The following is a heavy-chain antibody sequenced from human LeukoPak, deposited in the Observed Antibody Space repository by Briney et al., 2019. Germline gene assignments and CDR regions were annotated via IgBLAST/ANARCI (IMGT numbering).Heavy chain of an antibody. Sequence: SVKVSCKASGGTFSSYAISWVRQAPGQGLEWMGGIIPIFGTANYAQKFQGRVTITADESTSTAYMELSSLRSEDTAVYYCARDAPYGSGSYRNNWFDPWGQGTLVTVSS. CDR2: IIPIFGTA. V-gene: IGHV1-69*01. J-gene: IGHJ5*02. D-gene: IGHD3-10*01. CDR3: ARDAPYGSGSYRNNWFDP. CDR1: GGTFSSYA.